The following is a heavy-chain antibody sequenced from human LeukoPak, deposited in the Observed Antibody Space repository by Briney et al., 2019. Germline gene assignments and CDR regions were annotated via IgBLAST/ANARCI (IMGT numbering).Heavy chain of an antibody. Sequence: ASVKVSCKASGYTFTSYGISWVRQAPGQGLEWMGWISAYNGNTNYAQKLQGRVTMTTDTSTSTAYMELRSLRSDDTAVYYCARDRKFLGGTPYFDYWGQGTLVTVSS. V-gene: IGHV1-18*01. CDR3: ARDRKFLGGTPYFDY. J-gene: IGHJ4*02. CDR1: GYTFTSYG. CDR2: ISAYNGNT. D-gene: IGHD1-26*01.